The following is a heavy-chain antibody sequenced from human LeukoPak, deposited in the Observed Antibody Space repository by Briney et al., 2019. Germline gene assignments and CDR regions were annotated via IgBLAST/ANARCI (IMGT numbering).Heavy chain of an antibody. D-gene: IGHD2-15*01. CDR1: GFSFNTYA. J-gene: IGHJ1*01. CDR2: ISNTGGST. V-gene: IGHV3-23*01. Sequence: GSLRLSCAASGFSFNTYAMSWVRQAPGKGPEWVSAISNTGGSTYYADSVKGRFTISRDKSKNTLSLQMNSLRAEDTAVYYCAQQVGYCSSGSCYFTYWGQGTLVTVSS. CDR3: AQQVGYCSSGSCYFTY.